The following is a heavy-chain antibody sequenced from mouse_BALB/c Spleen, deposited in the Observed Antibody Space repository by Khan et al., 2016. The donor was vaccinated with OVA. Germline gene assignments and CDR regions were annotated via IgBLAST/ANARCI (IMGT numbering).Heavy chain of an antibody. J-gene: IGHJ4*01. CDR1: GFSLTGFG. D-gene: IGHD2-10*01. V-gene: IGHV2-6-7*01. CDR3: ARAYYGNYREAMDY. CDR2: IWGDGST. Sequence: QVQLQQSGPGLVAPSQSLSITCTVSGFSLTGFGVNWVRQPPGKGLEWLGMIWGDGSTDYNSALKSRLNLSKDNSKSQVFLKMNSQQTNDTARYYCARAYYGNYREAMDYWGQGTSVTVSS.